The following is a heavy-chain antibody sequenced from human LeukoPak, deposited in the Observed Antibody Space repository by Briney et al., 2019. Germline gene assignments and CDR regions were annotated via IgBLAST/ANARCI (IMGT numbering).Heavy chain of an antibody. J-gene: IGHJ3*02. D-gene: IGHD6-13*01. CDR2: IYYSGST. CDR3: ARVGQQLIDAFDI. V-gene: IGHV4-59*01. Sequence: SETLSLTCTVSGGSISSYYWSWIRQPPGKGLEWIGYIYYSGSTNYNPSLKSRVTISVDTSKNQFSLKLSSVTAADTAVYYCARVGQQLIDAFDIWGQGTKVTVSS. CDR1: GGSISSYY.